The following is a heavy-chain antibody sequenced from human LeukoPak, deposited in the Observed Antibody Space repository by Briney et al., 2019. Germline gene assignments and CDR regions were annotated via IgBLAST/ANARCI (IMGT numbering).Heavy chain of an antibody. J-gene: IGHJ4*02. CDR2: IRSDGTNK. CDR1: GFTFSNYG. CDR3: AKRKGGLRDPDY. V-gene: IGHV3-30*02. D-gene: IGHD3-16*01. Sequence: GGSLRLSCAASGFTFSNYGMHWVRQAPGKGLEWVAFIRSDGTNKYYADSVKGRFTISRDNSKNTLYLQMNSLRAEDTAVYYCAKRKGGLRDPDYWGQGTLVTVSS.